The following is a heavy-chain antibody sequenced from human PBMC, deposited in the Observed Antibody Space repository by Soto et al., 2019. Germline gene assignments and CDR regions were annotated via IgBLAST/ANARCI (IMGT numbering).Heavy chain of an antibody. CDR3: ARGRCSGGSCYLDNWFDP. V-gene: IGHV4-34*01. CDR2: INHSGST. Sequence: TSETLSLTCAVYGGSFSGYYWSWIRQPPGKGLEWIGEINHSGSTNYNPSLKSRVTISVDTSKNQFSLKLSSVTAADTAVYYCARGRCSGGSCYLDNWFDPWGQGTLVTVSS. D-gene: IGHD2-15*01. J-gene: IGHJ5*02. CDR1: GGSFSGYY.